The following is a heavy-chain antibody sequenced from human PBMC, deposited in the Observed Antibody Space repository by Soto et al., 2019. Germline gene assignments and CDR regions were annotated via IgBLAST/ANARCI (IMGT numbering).Heavy chain of an antibody. J-gene: IGHJ4*02. CDR3: ARAGNTAISNAFDY. V-gene: IGHV4-31*03. Sequence: SETLSLTCTVSGGSISSGGYYWSWIRQHPGKGLEWIGYIYYSGSTYYNPSLKSRVTISVDTSKNQFSLKLSSVTAADTAVYYCARAGNTAISNAFDYWGQGTLVTVS. D-gene: IGHD5-18*01. CDR2: IYYSGST. CDR1: GGSISSGGYY.